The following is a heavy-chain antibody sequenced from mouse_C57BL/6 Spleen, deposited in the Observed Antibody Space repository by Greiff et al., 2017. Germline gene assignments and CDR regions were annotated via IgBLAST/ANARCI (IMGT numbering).Heavy chain of an antibody. CDR3: ARTDYYDYAMDY. J-gene: IGHJ4*01. Sequence: VQLQESGPGLVQPSQSLSITCTVSGFSLTSYGVHWVRQSPGKGLEWLGVIWSGGNTDYNAAFISRLSISKDNSKSQVFFKMNSLQADDTAIYYCARTDYYDYAMDYWGQGTSVTVSS. CDR1: GFSLTSYG. V-gene: IGHV2-2*01. D-gene: IGHD2-4*01. CDR2: IWSGGNT.